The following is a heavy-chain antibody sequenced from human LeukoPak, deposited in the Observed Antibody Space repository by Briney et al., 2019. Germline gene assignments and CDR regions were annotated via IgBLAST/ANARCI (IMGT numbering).Heavy chain of an antibody. Sequence: GGSLRLSCAASGFTFSRYYMHWVRQAPGKGLEWVSSISSSSTYTYSADSVKGRFTISRDDAKDSLYLLMNSLRVEDTAIYYCARHRAYYNAGSGFWEFDPWGQGTQVTVYS. V-gene: IGHV3-21*01. CDR1: GFTFSRYY. CDR2: ISSSSTYT. J-gene: IGHJ5*01. D-gene: IGHD3-22*01. CDR3: ARHRAYYNAGSGFWEFDP.